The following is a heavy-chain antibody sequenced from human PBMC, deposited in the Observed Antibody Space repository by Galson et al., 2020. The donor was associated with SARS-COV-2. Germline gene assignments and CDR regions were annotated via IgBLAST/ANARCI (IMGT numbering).Heavy chain of an antibody. CDR1: GGSISSHY. D-gene: IGHD2-15*01. J-gene: IGHJ4*02. V-gene: IGHV4-59*11. CDR2: TSYSGNT. Sequence: SETLSLTCTVSGGSISSHYWSWIRLPPGKGLEWIGYTSYSGNTKYNPSLKSRVTVSLDTSKNQLSLKLSSVTAADTAVYYCARALGTLSSYFDSWGQGAQVTVSS. CDR3: ARALGTLSSYFDS.